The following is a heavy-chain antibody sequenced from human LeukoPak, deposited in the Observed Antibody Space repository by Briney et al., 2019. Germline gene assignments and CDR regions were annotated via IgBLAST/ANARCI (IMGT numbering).Heavy chain of an antibody. CDR1: GGSISSYY. Sequence: SETLSLTCTVSGGSISSYYWSWIRQPPGQGLEWIGYIYYSGSTNYNPSLKSRVTISVDTSKNQFSLKLSSVTAADTAVYYCAREVSSGWPFDYWGQGTLVTVSS. J-gene: IGHJ4*02. D-gene: IGHD6-19*01. V-gene: IGHV4-59*12. CDR3: AREVSSGWPFDY. CDR2: IYYSGST.